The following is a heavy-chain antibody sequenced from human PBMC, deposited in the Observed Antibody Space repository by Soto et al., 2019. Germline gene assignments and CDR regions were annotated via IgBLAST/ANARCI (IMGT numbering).Heavy chain of an antibody. CDR1: GNTFTNFG. J-gene: IGHJ5*02. Sequence: ASVKVSCKASGNTFTNFGVTWVRQAPGQGLEWMGWISAYTDDPNYAQKFQGRVTMTIDTSTSTAYLDLRSLTSDDTAVYYCARVIPGAEAWFDPWGQGTLVTAPQ. CDR2: ISAYTDDP. CDR3: ARVIPGAEAWFDP. D-gene: IGHD2-2*01. V-gene: IGHV1-18*01.